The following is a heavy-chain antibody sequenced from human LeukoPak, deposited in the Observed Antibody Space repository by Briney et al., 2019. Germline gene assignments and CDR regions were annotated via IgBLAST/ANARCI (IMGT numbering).Heavy chain of an antibody. CDR2: IYSGGST. CDR3: ATSQIWGSVDY. Sequence: PGGSPRLSCAASGFTVSSNYMSWVRQAPGKGLEWVSVIYSGGSTYYADSVKGRFTITRDNSKNTLYLQMNSLRAEDTAVYYCATSQIWGSVDYWGQGTLVTVSS. CDR1: GFTVSSNY. J-gene: IGHJ4*02. D-gene: IGHD3-16*01. V-gene: IGHV3-53*01.